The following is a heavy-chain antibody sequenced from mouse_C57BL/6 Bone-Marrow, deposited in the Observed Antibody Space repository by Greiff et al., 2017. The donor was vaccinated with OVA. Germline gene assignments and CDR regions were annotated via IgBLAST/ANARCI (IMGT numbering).Heavy chain of an antibody. D-gene: IGHD1-1*01. CDR2: IYPGSGST. V-gene: IGHV1-55*01. Sequence: VQLQQPGAELVKPGASVKMSCKASGYTFTSYWITWVKQRPGQGLEWIGDIYPGSGSTNYNEKFKSKATLTVDTSSSTAYMQLSSLTSEDSAVYYCARFPCFITTVAATDYWGQGTTRTVSS. CDR3: ARFPCFITTVAATDY. CDR1: GYTFTSYW. J-gene: IGHJ2*01.